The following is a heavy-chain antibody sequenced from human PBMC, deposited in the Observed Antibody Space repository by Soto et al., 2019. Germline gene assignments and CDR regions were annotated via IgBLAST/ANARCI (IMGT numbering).Heavy chain of an antibody. CDR2: IYYSGST. D-gene: IGHD5-18*01. CDR1: GGSISSSSYY. CDR3: ASYSAQTYYFDY. V-gene: IGHV4-39*01. Sequence: SENLSLTCTVSGGSISSSSYYWGWIRQPPGKGLEWIGSIYYSGSTYYNPSLKSRVTISVDTSKNQFSLKLSSVAAADTAVYYCASYSAQTYYFDYWGQGTLVTVSS. J-gene: IGHJ4*02.